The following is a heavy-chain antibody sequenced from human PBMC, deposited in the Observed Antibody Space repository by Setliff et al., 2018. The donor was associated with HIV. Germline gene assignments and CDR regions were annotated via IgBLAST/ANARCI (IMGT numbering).Heavy chain of an antibody. V-gene: IGHV4-61*02. CDR2: ISASGST. CDR1: GGSISTGVYY. Sequence: KTSETLSLTCTVSGGSISTGVYYWSWIRQPADKALEWIGRISASGSTNYNPSLESRVTLSIDTSNNQFSLKLASVTAADTAVYYCARVYSRSWFFFDHWGQGILVTVSS. J-gene: IGHJ4*02. CDR3: ARVYSRSWFFFDH. D-gene: IGHD6-13*01.